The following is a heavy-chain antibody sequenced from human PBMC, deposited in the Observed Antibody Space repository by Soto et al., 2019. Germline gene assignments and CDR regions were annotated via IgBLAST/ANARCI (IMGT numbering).Heavy chain of an antibody. J-gene: IGHJ3*02. CDR2: ISYDGSNK. CDR1: GFTFSSYA. Sequence: QVQLVESGGGVVQPGRSLRLSCAASGFTFSSYAMHWVRQAPGKGLEWVAVISYDGSNKYYADSVKGLFTISRDNSKNTLYLQMNSLRAEDTAVYYCARGYSRELRGDIWGQGTMVIVSS. CDR3: ARGYSRELRGDI. D-gene: IGHD1-26*01. V-gene: IGHV3-30-3*01.